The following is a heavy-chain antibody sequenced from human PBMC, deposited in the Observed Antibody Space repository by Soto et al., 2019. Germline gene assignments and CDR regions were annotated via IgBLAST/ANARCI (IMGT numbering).Heavy chain of an antibody. Sequence: VQLVESGGGLVKPGGSLRLSCAASGFIFSDYYMTWIRQAPGKGLEWISVISSGGGTSYFADSVRGRFTISRDNANNSLYLQMNNLRAEDTAIYYCARRLTGRTTGDWFDPWGQGTLVTVSS. CDR1: GFIFSDYY. CDR3: ARRLTGRTTGDWFDP. J-gene: IGHJ5*02. V-gene: IGHV3-11*01. CDR2: ISSGGGTS. D-gene: IGHD1-20*01.